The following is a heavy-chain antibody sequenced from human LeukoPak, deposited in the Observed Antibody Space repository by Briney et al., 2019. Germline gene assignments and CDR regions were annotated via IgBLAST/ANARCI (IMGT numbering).Heavy chain of an antibody. CDR1: GGSISSGSYY. CDR2: INHSGST. V-gene: IGHV4-39*07. D-gene: IGHD5-12*01. Sequence: SETLSLTCTVSGGSISSGSYYWSWIRQPPGKGLEWIGEINHSGSTNYNPSLKSRVTISVDTSKNQFSLKLSSVTAADTAVYYCASRGDFGDSGYDVRRYNWFDPWGQGTLVTVSS. CDR3: ASRGDFGDSGYDVRRYNWFDP. J-gene: IGHJ5*02.